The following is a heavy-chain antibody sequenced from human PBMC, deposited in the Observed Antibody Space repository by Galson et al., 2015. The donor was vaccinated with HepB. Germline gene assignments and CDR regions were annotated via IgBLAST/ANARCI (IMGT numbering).Heavy chain of an antibody. Sequence: SLRLSCAASGFVFRGYAMTWVRQAPGKGLQWVSTISGSGDTTYYADAVKGRFTISRDNARNTLYVQMSSLRAEDTAMYYCAKAPFHSAYRDFYFENRGLGTLVTVSS. CDR2: ISGSGDTT. CDR1: GFVFRGYA. V-gene: IGHV3-23*01. D-gene: IGHD2-21*02. CDR3: AKAPFHSAYRDFYFEN. J-gene: IGHJ4*02.